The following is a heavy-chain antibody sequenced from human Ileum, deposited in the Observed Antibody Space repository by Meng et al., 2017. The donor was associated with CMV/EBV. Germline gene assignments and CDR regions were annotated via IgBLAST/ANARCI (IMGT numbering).Heavy chain of an antibody. CDR3: ARDSYHYGSSTYNWFDP. D-gene: IGHD3-10*01. V-gene: IGHV4-59*01. Sequence: SQTLSLTCTASGDSIRTYWWSWIRQSPGKGLEWIGYIHHSGTTNHNPSLRSRVIMSVDTSNNQFSLKLTSVTAADTAVYYCARDSYHYGSSTYNWFDPWGQGILVTVSS. CDR2: IHHSGTT. CDR1: GDSIRTYW. J-gene: IGHJ5*02.